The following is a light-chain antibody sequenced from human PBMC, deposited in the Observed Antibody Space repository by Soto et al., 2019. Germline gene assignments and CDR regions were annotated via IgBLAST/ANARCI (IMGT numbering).Light chain of an antibody. CDR3: QQYNNWPPIT. Sequence: ETVMTXSPDTLSLSXXXXATLSCRASQSVSSNLAWYQWRPGQAPRLLIYRASTRAPGIPARFSGSGSGTEFTLTISSLQSEDFTVYYCQQYNNWPPITFGQGTRLEIK. J-gene: IGKJ5*01. V-gene: IGKV3-15*01. CDR2: RAS. CDR1: QSVSSN.